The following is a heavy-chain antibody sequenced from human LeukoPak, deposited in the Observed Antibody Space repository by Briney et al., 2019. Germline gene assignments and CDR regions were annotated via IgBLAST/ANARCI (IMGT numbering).Heavy chain of an antibody. J-gene: IGHJ4*02. CDR3: GKDGHCHDSVCPTKIVVAGYVDH. CDR1: GFSFSIYS. Sequence: GGSLRLSCRGSGFSFSIYSMMREPHSPGKGGECGLVIRGEGDPTQYADAVKGRFTITRDHAKSMLYLQKNSLRSEDTAIYYCGKDGHCHDSVCPTKIVVAGYVDHWGQGTLVTVSS. CDR2: IRGEGDPT. D-gene: IGHD6-19*01. V-gene: IGHV3-23*01.